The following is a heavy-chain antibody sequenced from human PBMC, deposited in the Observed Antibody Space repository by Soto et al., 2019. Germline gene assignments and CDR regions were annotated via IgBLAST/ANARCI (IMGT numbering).Heavy chain of an antibody. D-gene: IGHD2-2*01. CDR2: IIPIFGTP. V-gene: IGHV1-69*12. J-gene: IGHJ6*02. CDR1: GGTFTNYA. CDR3: ARERSVGYCITTTCPKPFYYYAMDV. Sequence: QVQLVQSGAEVKKPGSSLKVSCKASGGTFTNYAFSWVRQAPGQGPEWMGGIIPIFGTPDYAQKFQGRVIITADESTRTVSMELNSLRSDATAVYYCARERSVGYCITTTCPKPFYYYAMDVWGQGTTVTVSS.